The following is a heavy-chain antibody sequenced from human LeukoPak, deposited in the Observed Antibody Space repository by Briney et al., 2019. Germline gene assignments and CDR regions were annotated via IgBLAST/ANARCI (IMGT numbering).Heavy chain of an antibody. CDR1: GGSISSYY. CDR2: IYTSGST. V-gene: IGHV4-4*08. CDR3: ARNFPYYGSGSPFDY. J-gene: IGHJ4*02. D-gene: IGHD3-10*01. Sequence: PSETLSLTCTVSGGSISSYYWSWIRQPPGKGLEWIGYIYTSGSTNYNPSLKSRVTISVDTSKNQFSLKLSSVTAADTAVYYCARNFPYYGSGSPFDYWGQGTLVTVSS.